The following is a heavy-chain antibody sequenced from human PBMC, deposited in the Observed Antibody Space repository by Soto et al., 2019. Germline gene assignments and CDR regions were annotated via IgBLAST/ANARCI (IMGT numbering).Heavy chain of an antibody. CDR3: ARDGLLFSGPYRPSRFDY. D-gene: IGHD3-16*02. J-gene: IGHJ4*02. Sequence: DVPLVESGGGWVQPGRSLRLSCAASGFKFRDYWMSWVRQAPGKGLAWVGNITHDPSEAHYADSVKGRFTITSDNIKTFLFLQMRDLRADDTASYYCARDGLLFSGPYRPSRFDYWGLGALVTVSS. CDR1: GFKFRDYW. CDR2: ITHDPSEA. V-gene: IGHV3-7*03.